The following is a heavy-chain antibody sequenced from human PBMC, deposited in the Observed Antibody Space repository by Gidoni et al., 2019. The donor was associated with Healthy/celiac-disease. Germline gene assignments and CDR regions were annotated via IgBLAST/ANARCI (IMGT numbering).Heavy chain of an antibody. CDR3: AKSALRYSSGWYPLGY. CDR2: IRGSGGST. V-gene: IGHV3-23*01. D-gene: IGHD6-19*01. CDR1: GFTFSSYA. J-gene: IGHJ4*02. Sequence: EVQLLESGGGLVQPGGSLSLSCAASGFTFSSYAMSWVRQAPGKGLEWVSAIRGSGGSTYYADSVKGRFTISRDNSKNTLYLQMNSLRAEDTAVYYCAKSALRYSSGWYPLGYWGQGTLVTVSS.